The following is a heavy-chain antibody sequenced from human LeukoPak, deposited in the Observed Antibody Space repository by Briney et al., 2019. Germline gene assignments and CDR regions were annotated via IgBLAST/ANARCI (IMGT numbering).Heavy chain of an antibody. CDR3: ARHSDVIGAI. CDR1: GYTFTHQW. Sequence: GESLKISCNASGYTFTHQWSGCVRHKSGSGLALMGIIYPRDSDTRYSPSFQSHVSIPSDTSINTSYLEWSRLAAAETAVYYWARHSDVIGAIWGQGTLVTVSS. J-gene: IGHJ4*02. D-gene: IGHD3-10*01. CDR2: IYPRDSDT. V-gene: IGHV5-51*01.